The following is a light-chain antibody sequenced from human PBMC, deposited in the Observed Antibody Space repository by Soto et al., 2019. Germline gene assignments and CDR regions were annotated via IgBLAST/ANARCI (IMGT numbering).Light chain of an antibody. CDR3: NHYNNFPPYT. V-gene: IGKV3D-15*01. Sequence: DIVMTQSPGTLSVSPGERATLSCRASQTISDDLAWYQHKPGQTPKLLIFDASKRATGIPARFSGSGSGTEFTLTISSLQSDDSAVYYCNHYNNFPPYTFGQGTKLEIK. CDR2: DAS. J-gene: IGKJ2*01. CDR1: QTISDD.